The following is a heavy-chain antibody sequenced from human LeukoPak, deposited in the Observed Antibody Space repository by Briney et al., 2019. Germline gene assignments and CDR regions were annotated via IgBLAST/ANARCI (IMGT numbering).Heavy chain of an antibody. CDR1: GGTFSSYA. D-gene: IGHD3-22*01. CDR2: IIPIFGTA. V-gene: IGHV1-69*05. CDR3: ARTTSDDSSGYYSDPLDS. J-gene: IGHJ4*02. Sequence: SVKVSCKASGGTFSSYAISWVRQAPGQGLEWMGGIIPIFGTANYAQKFQGRVTITTDESTSTAYMELSSLRSEDTAVYYCARTTSDDSSGYYSDPLDSWGQGTLVTVSS.